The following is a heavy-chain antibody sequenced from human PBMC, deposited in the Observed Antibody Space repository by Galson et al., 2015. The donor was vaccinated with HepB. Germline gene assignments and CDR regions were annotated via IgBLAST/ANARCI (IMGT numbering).Heavy chain of an antibody. CDR2: VDSSGGNT. Sequence: SLRLSCAASGFAFSFYPMSWVRQAPGKGLEWVSSVDSSGGNTYYADSVKGRFTISRDNSKDTLHLQMNNLETEDTAVYYCNRLQRTSMTIRLAVSDYWGQGTLGTVSS. V-gene: IGHV3-23*01. CDR3: NRLQRTSMTIRLAVSDY. CDR1: GFAFSFYP. J-gene: IGHJ4*02. D-gene: IGHD2/OR15-2a*01.